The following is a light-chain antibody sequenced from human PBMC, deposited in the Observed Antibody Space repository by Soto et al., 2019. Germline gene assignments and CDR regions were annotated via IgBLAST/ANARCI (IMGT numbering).Light chain of an antibody. CDR3: QQYGNVPRT. Sequence: EIVFTQSPGTLSLSPGERATLSCRASQTINRSFLAWYQHKPGQAPRLLIYGASSRATGIPDRFSGSGSGTNFILSIGRLEPEDFAVYYCQQYGNVPRTFGQGTKVDIK. CDR1: QTINRSF. CDR2: GAS. J-gene: IGKJ1*01. V-gene: IGKV3-20*01.